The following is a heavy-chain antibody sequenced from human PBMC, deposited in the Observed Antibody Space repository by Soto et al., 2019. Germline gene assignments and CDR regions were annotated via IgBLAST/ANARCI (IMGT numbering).Heavy chain of an antibody. V-gene: IGHV4-59*08. CDR1: GGSISSYY. CDR2: IYYSGRT. CDR3: ARHFSVDYFDY. Sequence: SETLSLTCTVSGGSISSYYWSWIRQPPGKGLEWIGYIYYSGRTNYSPSLKSRVTVSVDRSKNQFSLKLSSVTAADTAVYYCARHFSVDYFDYWGQGALVTVSS. J-gene: IGHJ4*02.